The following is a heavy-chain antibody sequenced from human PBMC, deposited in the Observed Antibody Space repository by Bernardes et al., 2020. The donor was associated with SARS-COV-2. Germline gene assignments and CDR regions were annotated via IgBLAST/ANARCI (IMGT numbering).Heavy chain of an antibody. Sequence: LSLTCAVYGGSFSGYYWSWIRQPPGKGLEWLGEIDQSGSTHYKSSLKSRVTISVDKSKNQFSLKLTSLTAADTAVYYCARRQGKRFLQSLQNYGMDVWGQGTTVTVSS. J-gene: IGHJ6*02. V-gene: IGHV4-34*01. CDR1: GGSFSGYY. D-gene: IGHD3-3*01. CDR3: ARRQGKRFLQSLQNYGMDV. CDR2: IDQSGST.